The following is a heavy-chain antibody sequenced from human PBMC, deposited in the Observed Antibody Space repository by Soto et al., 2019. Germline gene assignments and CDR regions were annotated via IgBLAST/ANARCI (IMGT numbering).Heavy chain of an antibody. J-gene: IGHJ5*02. V-gene: IGHV3-33*01. D-gene: IGHD2-2*03. CDR3: ARDGSGFLSILSWFDP. CDR1: GFTFSSYG. CDR2: IWYDGSNK. Sequence: QVQLVESGGGVVQPGRSLRLSCAASGFTFSSYGMHWVRQAPGKGLEWVAVIWYDGSNKYYADSVKGRFTISRDNSKNTLYLQMNSLRADDTAVYYCARDGSGFLSILSWFDPWGQGTLVTVSS.